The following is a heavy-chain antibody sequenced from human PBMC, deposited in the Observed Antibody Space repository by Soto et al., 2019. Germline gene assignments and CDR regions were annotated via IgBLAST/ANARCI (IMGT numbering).Heavy chain of an antibody. CDR3: ARDLRGYSYGYGAFDI. V-gene: IGHV4-59*01. J-gene: IGHJ3*02. CDR2: IYYSGST. D-gene: IGHD5-18*01. CDR1: GGSISSYY. Sequence: SETLSLTCTVSGGSISSYYWSWIRQPPGKGLEWIGYIYYSGSTNYNPSLKSRVTISVDTSKNQFSLKLSSVTAADTAVYYCARDLRGYSYGYGAFDIWGQGTMVTVSS.